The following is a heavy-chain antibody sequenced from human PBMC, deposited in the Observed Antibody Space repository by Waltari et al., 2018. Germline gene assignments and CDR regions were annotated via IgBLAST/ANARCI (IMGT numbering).Heavy chain of an antibody. J-gene: IGHJ4*02. V-gene: IGHV3-21*01. CDR3: ARDSDGDYVLDY. CDR1: GFTFSSSS. CDR2: ISSSSSYI. D-gene: IGHD4-17*01. Sequence: EVQLVESGGSLVKPGGSLRLSCAASGFTFSSSSMNWVRQAPGKGLEWVSSISSSSSYIYYADAVKGRFTISRDNAKNSLYLQMNSLRAEDTAVYYCARDSDGDYVLDYWGQGTLVTVSS.